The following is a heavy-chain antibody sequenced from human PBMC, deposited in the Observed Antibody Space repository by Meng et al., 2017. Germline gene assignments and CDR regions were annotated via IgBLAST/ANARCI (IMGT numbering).Heavy chain of an antibody. J-gene: IGHJ4*02. CDR2: IYCDDDT. V-gene: IGHV2-5*02. D-gene: IGHD3-10*01. CDR3: AHSYGSNFDY. Sequence: SLRVSRHTPVTHTQTVTLTCPVDGLSPRTSGVGVGWIRHPQVKALEWLALIYCDDDTRYRPSLKSTLTIYKDTSKNQVVLSMTNMDPVDTATYYCAHSYGSNFDYWGQGTLVTVSS. CDR1: GLSPRTSGVG.